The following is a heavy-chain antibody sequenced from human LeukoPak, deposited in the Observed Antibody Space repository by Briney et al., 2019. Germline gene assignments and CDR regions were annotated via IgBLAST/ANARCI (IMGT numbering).Heavy chain of an antibody. V-gene: IGHV3-11*04. J-gene: IGHJ6*03. CDR3: ARPTWTNYMDV. Sequence: GGSLRLSCAASGFTFSDYYMSWIRQAPGKGLEWVSYISSSGSTIYYADSVKGRFTISRDNAKNSVSLQMNSLRAEDTAVYFCARPTWTNYMDVWGKGTAVTISS. CDR1: GFTFSDYY. CDR2: ISSSGSTI. D-gene: IGHD3/OR15-3a*01.